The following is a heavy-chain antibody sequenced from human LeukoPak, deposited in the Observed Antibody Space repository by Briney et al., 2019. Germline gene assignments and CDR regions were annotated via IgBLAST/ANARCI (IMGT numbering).Heavy chain of an antibody. J-gene: IGHJ4*02. V-gene: IGHV1-69*06. CDR1: GGTFSSYA. CDR3: ATPGGYCSSTSCPLDY. CDR2: IIPIFGTA. D-gene: IGHD2-2*01. Sequence: ATVKVSCKASGGTFSSYAISWVRQAPGQGLEWMGGIIPIFGTANYAQKSQGRVTITADKSTSTAYMELSSLRSEDTAVYYCATPGGYCSSTSCPLDYWGQGTLVTVSS.